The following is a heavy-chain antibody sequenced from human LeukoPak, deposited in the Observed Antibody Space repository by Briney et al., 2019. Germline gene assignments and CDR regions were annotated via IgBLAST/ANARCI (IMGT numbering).Heavy chain of an antibody. J-gene: IGHJ4*02. D-gene: IGHD6-19*01. Sequence: GGSLRLSCAGSGFIFNNYAMHWVRQPPGKGLEWVSGISWNSGSIDYADSVKGRFTISRDNAKNSLYLQMNSRRVEDTAFYYCAKDNRRHYTSGPNPDSLHWGQGALVTVSS. CDR2: ISWNSGSI. CDR1: GFIFNNYA. V-gene: IGHV3-9*01. CDR3: AKDNRRHYTSGPNPDSLH.